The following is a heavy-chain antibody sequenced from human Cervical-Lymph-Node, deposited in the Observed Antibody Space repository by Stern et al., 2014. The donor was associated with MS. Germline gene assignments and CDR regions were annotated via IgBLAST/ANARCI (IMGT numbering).Heavy chain of an antibody. D-gene: IGHD3-22*01. CDR1: GYSFTSKW. V-gene: IGHV5-51*01. Sequence: VQLVQSGAEVKKPGGSLKISCKASGYSFTSKWIAWVRQMPGKGLEWMGIIFSADSDTRYSPAFQGQFSLSVDKSINTPYLQWGSLKASDTAIYYCARHRDSYDTLGDWYFDLWGRGTLVTVSS. J-gene: IGHJ2*01. CDR3: ARHRDSYDTLGDWYFDL. CDR2: IFSADSDT.